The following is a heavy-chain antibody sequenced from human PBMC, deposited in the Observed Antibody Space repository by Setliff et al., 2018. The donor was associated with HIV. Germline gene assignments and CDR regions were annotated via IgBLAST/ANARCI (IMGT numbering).Heavy chain of an antibody. V-gene: IGHV3-48*03. CDR2: TSGSGSII. CDR3: ARARLRNYYYYMDV. CDR1: GFTFGSYD. D-gene: IGHD5-12*01. J-gene: IGHJ6*03. Sequence: GGSLRLSCAASGFTFGSYDMNWVRQAPGKGLEWVSYTSGSGSIIYYADSVKGRFTISRDNAEYSLHLQMNSLRAEDTAVYYCARARLRNYYYYMDVWAKGTTVTVSS.